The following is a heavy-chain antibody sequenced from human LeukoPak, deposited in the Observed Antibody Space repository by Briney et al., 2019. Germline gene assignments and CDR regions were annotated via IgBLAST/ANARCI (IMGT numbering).Heavy chain of an antibody. J-gene: IGHJ4*02. CDR2: IYYTGST. CDR1: GGSISSSY. V-gene: IGHV4-4*07. D-gene: IGHD3-10*01. Sequence: SETLSLTCTVSGGSISSSYWSWIRQPAGKGLEWIGHIYYTGSTNYNPSLKSRVTMSVDTSKNQFSLKLSSVTAADTAVYYCARDGYYYGSGARRMDYWGQGTLVTVSS. CDR3: ARDGYYYGSGARRMDY.